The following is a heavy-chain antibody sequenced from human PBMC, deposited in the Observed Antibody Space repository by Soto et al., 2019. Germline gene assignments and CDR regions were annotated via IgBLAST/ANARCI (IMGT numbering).Heavy chain of an antibody. CDR2: IYPGDSDT. CDR1: GYSFTTYW. CDR3: ARHSTSAPKDY. V-gene: IGHV5-51*01. J-gene: IGHJ4*01. Sequence: GESLKISCKGSGYSFTTYWIAWARQMPGKGLEWVGIIYPGDSDTRYSPSFEGHVTISVDKSISTAFLQWNSLKASDNAMYYCARHSTSAPKDYWGQGTLVTVSS. D-gene: IGHD3-10*01.